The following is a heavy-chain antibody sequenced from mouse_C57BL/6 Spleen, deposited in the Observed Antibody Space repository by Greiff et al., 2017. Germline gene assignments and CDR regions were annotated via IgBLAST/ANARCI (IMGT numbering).Heavy chain of an antibody. V-gene: IGHV1-82*01. CDR3: ATIYYDYEGFAY. Sequence: QVQLKESGPELVKPGASVKISCKASGYAFSSSWMNWVKQRPGKGLEWIGRIYPGDGDTNYNGKFKGKATLTADKSSSTAYMQLSSLTSEDSAVYFCATIYYDYEGFAYWGQGTLVTVSA. CDR1: GYAFSSSW. J-gene: IGHJ3*01. D-gene: IGHD2-4*01. CDR2: IYPGDGDT.